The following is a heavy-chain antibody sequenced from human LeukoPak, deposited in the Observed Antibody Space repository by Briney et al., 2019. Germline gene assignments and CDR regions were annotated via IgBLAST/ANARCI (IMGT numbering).Heavy chain of an antibody. CDR2: INPSGGST. D-gene: IGHD1-1*01. CDR3: ARSGSSWNDRLDPDY. CDR1: GYTFTSYY. J-gene: IGHJ4*02. V-gene: IGHV1-46*01. Sequence: ASVKVSCXASGYTFTSYYMHWVRLAPGQGLEWMGIINPSGGSTSYAQKFQGRVTMTRDTSTSTVYMELSSLRSEDTAVYYCARSGSSWNDRLDPDYWGQGTLVTVSS.